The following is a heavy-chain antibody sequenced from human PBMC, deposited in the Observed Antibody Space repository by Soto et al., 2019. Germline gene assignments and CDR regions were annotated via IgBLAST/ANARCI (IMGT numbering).Heavy chain of an antibody. CDR3: SNPAAGYSSRSLLY. CDR2: ISGSGGST. Sequence: EVQLLESGGGLVQPGGSLRLSCAASGFTFSSYAMSWVRQAPGKGLEWVSAISGSGGSTYYADSVKGRFTISRDNSKNTLHLQMNSPRAEDTAGYYCSNPAAGYSSRSLLYWGQGTLVTVSS. D-gene: IGHD6-13*01. CDR1: GFTFSSYA. J-gene: IGHJ4*02. V-gene: IGHV3-23*01.